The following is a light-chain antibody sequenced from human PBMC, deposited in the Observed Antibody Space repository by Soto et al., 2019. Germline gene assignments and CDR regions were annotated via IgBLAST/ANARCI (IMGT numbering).Light chain of an antibody. V-gene: IGKV1-39*01. CDR1: QSISSY. Sequence: DIQMTQSPSSLSASVGDRVTITCRASQSISSYLNWYQQKPGKAPKLLIYAASSLQSGVPSRFSGSGSGTDITLTISSLQPEDFATYYCQQSYSTPFTFGHGTNVDIK. CDR2: AAS. J-gene: IGKJ3*01. CDR3: QQSYSTPFT.